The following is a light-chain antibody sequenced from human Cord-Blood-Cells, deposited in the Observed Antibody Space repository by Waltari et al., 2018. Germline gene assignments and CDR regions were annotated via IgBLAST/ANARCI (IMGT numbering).Light chain of an antibody. J-gene: IGKJ4*01. Sequence: EIVLTPSPATLSLSPGERATLSCRASQSVTSYLAWYQPKPGQAPRPLIYDASNRATGFPARFSGRGSGTDFTLTISSLEPEDFAVDCCQQRSNWPTFGGGTKVEIK. CDR1: QSVTSY. CDR3: QQRSNWPT. V-gene: IGKV3-11*01. CDR2: DAS.